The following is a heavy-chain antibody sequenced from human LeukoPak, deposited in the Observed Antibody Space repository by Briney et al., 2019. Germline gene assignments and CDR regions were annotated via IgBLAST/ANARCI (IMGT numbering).Heavy chain of an antibody. CDR2: IKPDTGAT. CDR3: ARDHDFGPDY. Sequence: ASVKVSCKASGYTFTVHYFHWLRQAPGQGLEWMGWIKPDTGATNFAQKFHGRLTMTTDTSISTGYMELRSLTSDDTAMYYCARDHDFGPDYWGQGTLVTVS. J-gene: IGHJ4*02. V-gene: IGHV1-2*02. CDR1: GYTFTVHY. D-gene: IGHD4/OR15-4a*01.